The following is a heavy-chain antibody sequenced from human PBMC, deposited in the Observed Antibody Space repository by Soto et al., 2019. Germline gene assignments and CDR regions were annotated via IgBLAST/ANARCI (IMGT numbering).Heavy chain of an antibody. CDR2: IYYSGST. D-gene: IGHD3-10*01. J-gene: IGHJ6*02. CDR3: ARLDHLRGSGVGWFGDTMGYYYGMDV. V-gene: IGHV4-59*08. Sequence: SETLSLTCTVSGGSISSYYWSWIRQPPGKGLEWIGYIYYSGSTNYNPSLKSRVTISVDTSKNQFSLKLSSVTAADTAVYYCARLDHLRGSGVGWFGDTMGYYYGMDVWGQGTTVT. CDR1: GGSISSYY.